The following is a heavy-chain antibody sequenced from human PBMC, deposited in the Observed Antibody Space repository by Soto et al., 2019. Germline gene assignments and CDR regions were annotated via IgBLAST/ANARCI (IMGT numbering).Heavy chain of an antibody. CDR2: TNHSGST. Sequence: SETLSLTCAVYVVSFSGYYWSCIRQPPGKWLEWIGETNHSGSTNYNPSLKSRVTISVDTSKNQFSLKLSSVTAADTAVYYCARTVVINNDWFQPWGQATLVTVSS. CDR3: ARTVVINNDWFQP. V-gene: IGHV4-34*01. CDR1: VVSFSGYY. D-gene: IGHD3-22*01. J-gene: IGHJ5*02.